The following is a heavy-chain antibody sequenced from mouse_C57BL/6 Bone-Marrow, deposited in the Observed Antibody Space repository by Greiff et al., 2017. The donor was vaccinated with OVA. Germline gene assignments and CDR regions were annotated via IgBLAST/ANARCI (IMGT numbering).Heavy chain of an antibody. V-gene: IGHV1-4*01. D-gene: IGHD2-1*01. CDR2: INPSSGYT. CDR3: AREDGNWFAY. CDR1: GYTFTSYT. J-gene: IGHJ3*01. Sequence: QVQLQQSGAELARPGASVKMSCKASGYTFTSYTMHWVKQRPGQGLEWIGYINPSSGYTKYNQKFKDKATLTADKSSSTAYMQLSSLTSGDSAVDYCAREDGNWFAYWGQGTLVTVSA.